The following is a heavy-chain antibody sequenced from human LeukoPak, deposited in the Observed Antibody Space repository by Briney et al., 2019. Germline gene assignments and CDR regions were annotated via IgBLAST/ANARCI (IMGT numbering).Heavy chain of an antibody. Sequence: GQSLRPSCSASGFTFSSVDMHWVRKAPGKGLEWVAVIWYDGSNKYYADSVKGRFTISRDNSKNTLYLQMNSLRAEDTAVYYCARDQGYCSSTSCYRAYDAFDIWGQGTMVTVSS. CDR1: GFTFSSVD. CDR2: IWYDGSNK. D-gene: IGHD2-2*01. CDR3: ARDQGYCSSTSCYRAYDAFDI. V-gene: IGHV3-33*01. J-gene: IGHJ3*02.